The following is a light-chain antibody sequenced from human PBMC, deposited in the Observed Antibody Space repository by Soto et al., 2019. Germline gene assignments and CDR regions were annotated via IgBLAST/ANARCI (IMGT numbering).Light chain of an antibody. V-gene: IGKV3-15*01. Sequence: EIAMTQSRATLSVSPGERATRACRASQSVSSNIAWYQQKPGQAPRLLIYGASTRATGIPARFSGSGSGTEFTLTISSLQSEDLAVYYCQQYNSWPPLTFGGGTKVEIK. CDR3: QQYNSWPPLT. J-gene: IGKJ4*01. CDR2: GAS. CDR1: QSVSSN.